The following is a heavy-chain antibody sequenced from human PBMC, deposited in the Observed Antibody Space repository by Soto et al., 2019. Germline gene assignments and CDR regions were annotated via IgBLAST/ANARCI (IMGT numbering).Heavy chain of an antibody. CDR3: ARCWEYSSSWWQVGVDP. J-gene: IGHJ5*02. V-gene: IGHV1-46*01. D-gene: IGHD6-13*01. CDR1: GYTFTSYY. CDR2: INPSGGST. Sequence: GASVKVSCKASGYTFTSYYMHWVRQAPGQGLEWMGIINPSGGSTSYAQKFQGRVTMTRDTSTSTVYMELSSLRSEDTAVYYCARCWEYSSSWWQVGVDPWGQGTLVTVSS.